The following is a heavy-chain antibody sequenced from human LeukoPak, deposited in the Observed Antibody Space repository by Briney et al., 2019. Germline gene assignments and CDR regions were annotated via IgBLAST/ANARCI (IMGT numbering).Heavy chain of an antibody. CDR2: IYTSGST. J-gene: IGHJ4*02. CDR3: ARDGVYGSGRCYFDY. CDR1: GGSISSYY. V-gene: IGHV4-4*07. D-gene: IGHD3-10*01. Sequence: SETLSLTCTVSGGSISSYYWSWIRQPAGKGLEWIGRIYTSGSTNYNPSLKSRVTMSVDTSKNQFSLKLSSVTAADTAVYYCARDGVYGSGRCYFDYWGQGTLVTVSS.